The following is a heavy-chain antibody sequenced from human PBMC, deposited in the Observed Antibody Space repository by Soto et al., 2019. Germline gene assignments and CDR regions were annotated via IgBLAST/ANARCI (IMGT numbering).Heavy chain of an antibody. D-gene: IGHD4-17*01. Sequence: QLQLQESGPGLVKPSETLSLTCTVSGGSISSSSYYWGWIRQPPGKGLEWIGSSYYSGSTYYNPSLKSRVTISVDTSKNQFSLKLSSVTAADTAVYYCARHSDDYGDFNWFDPWGQGTLVTVSS. CDR3: ARHSDDYGDFNWFDP. V-gene: IGHV4-39*01. CDR1: GGSISSSSYY. J-gene: IGHJ5*02. CDR2: SYYSGST.